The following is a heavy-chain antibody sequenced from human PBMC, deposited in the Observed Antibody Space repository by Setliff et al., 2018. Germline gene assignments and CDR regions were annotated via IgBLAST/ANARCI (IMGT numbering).Heavy chain of an antibody. D-gene: IGHD3-10*01. J-gene: IGHJ4*02. V-gene: IGHV3-11*01. Sequence: LSLTCAASGFPFGDYYMSWIRQAPGKGLEWVAYIDTSGFTKYYEDSVKGRFTVSRDNDKNLLYLQMTSLRPEDTATYYCARRDLYYFDSWGQGTLVTVSS. CDR1: GFPFGDYY. CDR3: ARRDLYYFDS. CDR2: IDTSGFTK.